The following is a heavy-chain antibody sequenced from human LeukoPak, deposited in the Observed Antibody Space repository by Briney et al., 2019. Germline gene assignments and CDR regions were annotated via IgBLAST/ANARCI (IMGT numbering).Heavy chain of an antibody. CDR2: IYPGDSDT. Sequence: GESLKISFKGSGYSFTSYWIGWVRQMPGKGLEWMGIIYPGDSDTRYSPSFQGQVTISADKSISTAYLQWSSLKASDTAMYYCARIGIYYYYYMDVWGKGTTVTVSS. V-gene: IGHV5-51*01. CDR1: GYSFTSYW. CDR3: ARIGIYYYYYMDV. J-gene: IGHJ6*03.